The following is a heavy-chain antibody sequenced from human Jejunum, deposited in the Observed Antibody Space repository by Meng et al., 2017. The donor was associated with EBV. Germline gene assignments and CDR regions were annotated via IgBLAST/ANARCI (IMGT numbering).Heavy chain of an antibody. Sequence: QVLQVKHRGQVKIPGASVKASCKTYADTFTRFAISWVRKDPGHGPGWMGWITVYNGNTNYAPRLQGRGTMTTDLSTSTAYMELRSLRSDDTAVYYCARDSSGYNANDKVSDYWGQGTLVTVSS. V-gene: IGHV1-18*01. CDR3: ARDSSGYNANDKVSDY. D-gene: IGHD5-12*01. J-gene: IGHJ4*01. CDR2: ITVYNGNT. CDR1: ADTFTRFA.